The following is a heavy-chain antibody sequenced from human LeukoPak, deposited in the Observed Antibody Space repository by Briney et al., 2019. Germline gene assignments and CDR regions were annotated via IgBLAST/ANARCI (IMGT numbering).Heavy chain of an antibody. Sequence: ASVKVSCKVSGSSLIEVAMHWVRQAPGKGLEWVGSFDPEDGEDGETHYAQKFQGRVTVTEDASTDIAYMELTSLSSEDTALYYCAMTDRYAGRPFDYWGQGTLVTVSS. D-gene: IGHD3-9*01. CDR3: AMTDRYAGRPFDY. CDR1: GSSLIEVA. CDR2: FDPEDGEDGET. J-gene: IGHJ4*02. V-gene: IGHV1-24*01.